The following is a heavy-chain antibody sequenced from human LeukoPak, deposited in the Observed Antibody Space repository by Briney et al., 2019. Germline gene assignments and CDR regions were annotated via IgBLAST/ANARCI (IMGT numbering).Heavy chain of an antibody. CDR3: ARDPENYYRSGSYSWFDP. D-gene: IGHD3-10*01. Sequence: ASVKVSCKASGYTFTSYGISWVRQAPGQGLEWMGWISAYNGNTNYAQKLQGRVTMTTDTSTSTAYMELRSLRSDDTAVYYCARDPENYYRSGSYSWFDPWGQGTLVTVSS. CDR2: ISAYNGNT. J-gene: IGHJ5*02. V-gene: IGHV1-18*01. CDR1: GYTFTSYG.